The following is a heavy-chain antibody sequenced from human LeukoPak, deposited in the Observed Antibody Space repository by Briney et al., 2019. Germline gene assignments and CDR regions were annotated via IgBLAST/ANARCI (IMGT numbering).Heavy chain of an antibody. CDR3: ARERDYDTYFDY. V-gene: IGHV3-53*01. Sequence: GGSLTLSCAVSGFTANTHHMAWVRQAPGKHLEWVSVRQPGNVSYYADSVTGRFTTSTDTSKNTVYLQMTDLRVEDTALYYCARERDYDTYFDYWGQGTLVIVSS. CDR2: RQPGNVS. J-gene: IGHJ4*01. D-gene: IGHD3-22*01. CDR1: GFTANTHH.